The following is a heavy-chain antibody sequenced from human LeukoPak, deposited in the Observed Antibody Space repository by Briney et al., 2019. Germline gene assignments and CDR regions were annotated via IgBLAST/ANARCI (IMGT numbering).Heavy chain of an antibody. CDR3: ARDTGYCSSTSCYREGGGATFFDY. Sequence: GGSLRLSCAASGFTFSSYSMNWVRQTPGKGLEWVSSTSSSSSYIYYADSVKGRFTISRDNAKNSLYLQMNSLRAEDTAVYYCARDTGYCSSTSCYREGGGATFFDYWGQGTLVTVSS. V-gene: IGHV3-21*01. D-gene: IGHD2-2*01. CDR2: TSSSSSYI. CDR1: GFTFSSYS. J-gene: IGHJ4*02.